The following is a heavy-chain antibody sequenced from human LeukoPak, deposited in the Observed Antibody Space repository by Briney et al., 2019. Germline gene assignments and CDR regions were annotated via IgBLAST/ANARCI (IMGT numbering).Heavy chain of an antibody. V-gene: IGHV1-2*02. CDR2: INPNSGGT. J-gene: IGHJ4*02. CDR1: GYTFTGYY. Sequence: ASVKVSCKASGYTFTGYYMHWVRQAPGQGLEWMGWINPNSGGTNYAQKFQGRVTMTRDTSISTAYMELSRLRSGDTAVYYCAREGYYYDSSGYYRQEYYFDYWGQGTLVTVSS. D-gene: IGHD3-22*01. CDR3: AREGYYYDSSGYYRQEYYFDY.